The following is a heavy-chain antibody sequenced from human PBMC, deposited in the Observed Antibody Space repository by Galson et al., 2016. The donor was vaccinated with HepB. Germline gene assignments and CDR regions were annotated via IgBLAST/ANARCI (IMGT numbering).Heavy chain of an antibody. CDR3: ARDGEPLYDYGMDV. J-gene: IGHJ6*02. CDR1: GYTFTSYR. Sequence: SVKASCKASGYTFTSYRILWVRQAPGQSLEWMGWINVGNGITKYSEKVQGRVTITSDTSASTVHMELSSLISGDTAVYYCARDGEPLYDYGMDVWGQGTTVIVSS. D-gene: IGHD1-14*01. CDR2: INVGNGIT. V-gene: IGHV1-3*01.